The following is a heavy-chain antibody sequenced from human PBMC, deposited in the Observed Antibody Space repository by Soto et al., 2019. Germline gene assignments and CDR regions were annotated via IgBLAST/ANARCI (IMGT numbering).Heavy chain of an antibody. Sequence: GSLRLSCSASGFTFSSYAMHWVRQAPGKGLEYVSAISSNGGSTYYADSVKGRFTISRDNSKNTLYLQMSSLRAEDTAVYYCVKGRMGAPGCMDVWGQGTTVTVSS. D-gene: IGHD1-26*01. CDR2: ISSNGGST. CDR1: GFTFSSYA. CDR3: VKGRMGAPGCMDV. V-gene: IGHV3-64D*08. J-gene: IGHJ6*02.